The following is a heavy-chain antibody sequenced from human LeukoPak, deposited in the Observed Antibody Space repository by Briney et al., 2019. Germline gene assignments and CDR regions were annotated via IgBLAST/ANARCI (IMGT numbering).Heavy chain of an antibody. CDR1: GFTFSTYS. Sequence: GGSLRLSCAAAGFTFSTYSMNWVRQAPGKGLEWVSAISGSGGSTYYADSVKGRFTISRDNSKNTLYLQMNSLRAEDTAVYYCATGGYYYGSGSENTKPYYFDYWGQGTLVTVSS. J-gene: IGHJ4*02. CDR3: ATGGYYYGSGSENTKPYYFDY. D-gene: IGHD3-10*01. CDR2: ISGSGGST. V-gene: IGHV3-23*01.